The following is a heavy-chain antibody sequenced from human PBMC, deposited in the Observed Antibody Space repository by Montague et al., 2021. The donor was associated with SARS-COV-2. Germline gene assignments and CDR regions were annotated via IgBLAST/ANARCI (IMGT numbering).Heavy chain of an antibody. J-gene: IGHJ6*02. V-gene: IGHV4-34*01. CDR1: GGSFSGYY. Sequence: SETLSLTCAVYGGSFSGYYWSWIRQPPGKGLEWIGEINHSGSTNYNPSLKSQVTISVDTSKNQFSLKLSSVTAADTAVYYCARGRTVTTFYYYYYGMDVWGQGTTVTVSS. CDR2: INHSGST. CDR3: ARGRTVTTFYYYYYGMDV. D-gene: IGHD4-17*01.